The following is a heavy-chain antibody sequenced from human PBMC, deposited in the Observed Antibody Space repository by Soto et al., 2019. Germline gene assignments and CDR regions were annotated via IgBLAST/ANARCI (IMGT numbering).Heavy chain of an antibody. J-gene: IGHJ3*02. CDR2: IWYDGSNK. Sequence: GGSLGLACAPSGFTLRNYGIHGARQAPGKGLEWVAVIWYDGSNKVYADSVKGRFTISRDNSKNTLYLQMNSLRAEDTAVYYCARDLSGDYGALDTWGQGTMVTVSS. V-gene: IGHV3-33*01. D-gene: IGHD4-17*01. CDR1: GFTLRNYG. CDR3: ARDLSGDYGALDT.